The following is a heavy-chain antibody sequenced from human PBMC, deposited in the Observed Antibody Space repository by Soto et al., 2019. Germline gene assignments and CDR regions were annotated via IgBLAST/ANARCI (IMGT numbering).Heavy chain of an antibody. CDR2: VYSSGGT. CDR1: GGSMTSYY. V-gene: IGHV4-4*07. J-gene: IGHJ5*02. CDR3: ARGQRFSDWFDP. D-gene: IGHD3-3*01. Sequence: ERLSRSGPVSGGSMTSYYWTWIRQPAGKGLEWIGRVYSSGGTHYNPSLKSRVTISLDTSKNQFSLRLLSVTDAATAVYFCARGQRFSDWFDPWGQGTLVTVSS.